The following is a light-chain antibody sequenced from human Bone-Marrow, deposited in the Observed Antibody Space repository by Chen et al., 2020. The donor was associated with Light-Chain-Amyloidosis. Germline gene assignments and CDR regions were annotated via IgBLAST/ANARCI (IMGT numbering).Light chain of an antibody. V-gene: IGLV3-21*02. Sequence: SYVLTQPSSVSVAPGQTATIACGGNTIGSTSVHWYQQTPGQAPLLVVYDDSDRPSGIPGRCAGSNSGTTATLTISRVEAGDEADYYCQVWDRSSDRPVFGGVTKLTVL. CDR1: TIGSTS. J-gene: IGLJ3*02. CDR3: QVWDRSSDRPV. CDR2: DDS.